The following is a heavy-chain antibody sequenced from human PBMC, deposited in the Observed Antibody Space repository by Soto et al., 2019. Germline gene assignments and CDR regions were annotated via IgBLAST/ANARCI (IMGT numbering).Heavy chain of an antibody. CDR1: GDSINNSY. CDR2: IFYTGTT. D-gene: IGHD6-13*01. V-gene: IGHV4-59*01. CDR3: AKYRRTEAEGFTLDY. Sequence: PSETLSLTCAVSGDSINNSYWSWIRQPPGKRLEWIGNIFYTGTTTYNPSLESRVTMSVDTSKNQFPLKLNSVDAADTAVYYCAKYRRTEAEGFTLDYWGRGILVTVSS. J-gene: IGHJ4*02.